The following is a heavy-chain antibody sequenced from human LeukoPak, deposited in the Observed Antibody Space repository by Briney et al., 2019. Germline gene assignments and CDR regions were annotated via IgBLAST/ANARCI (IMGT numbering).Heavy chain of an antibody. V-gene: IGHV3-23*01. Sequence: GGSLRLSCAASGFTFSSYAMSWVRQAPGKGLEWVSAISGSGGSTYYADSVKGRFTISRDNSKNTLYLQMNSLRAEHTAVYYCAKGIWFGESYNWFDPWGQGTLVTVSS. J-gene: IGHJ5*02. CDR2: ISGSGGST. CDR3: AKGIWFGESYNWFDP. D-gene: IGHD3-10*01. CDR1: GFTFSSYA.